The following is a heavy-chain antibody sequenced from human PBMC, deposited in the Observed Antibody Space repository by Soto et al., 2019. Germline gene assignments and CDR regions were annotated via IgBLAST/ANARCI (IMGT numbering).Heavy chain of an antibody. J-gene: IGHJ6*03. CDR3: ARKGNSGTALYYCYFYVDV. CDR1: GYTFTSYD. CDR2: MNPSSGNT. Sequence: QVQLVQSGAEVKKPGASVKVSCKASGYTFTSYDINWVRQATGQGLEWMGWMNPSSGNTCYAQKFHGRVTMTMNTSISTAYMELSSLSFENTAVYYCARKGNSGTALYYCYFYVDVWGIWTTVTVSS. D-gene: IGHD6-19*01. V-gene: IGHV1-8*01.